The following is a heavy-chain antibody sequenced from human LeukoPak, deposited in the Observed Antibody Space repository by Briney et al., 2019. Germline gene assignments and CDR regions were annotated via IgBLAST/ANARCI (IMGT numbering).Heavy chain of an antibody. CDR3: ARGVIAVAGHNCFDP. J-gene: IGHJ5*02. Sequence: GASVKVSCKASGGTFSSYAISWVRQAPGQGLEWMGGIIPIFGTANYAQKFQGRVTITADESTSTAYMELSSVRSEDTAVYYCARGVIAVAGHNCFDPWGQGTLVTVSS. CDR1: GGTFSSYA. V-gene: IGHV1-69*01. D-gene: IGHD6-13*01. CDR2: IIPIFGTA.